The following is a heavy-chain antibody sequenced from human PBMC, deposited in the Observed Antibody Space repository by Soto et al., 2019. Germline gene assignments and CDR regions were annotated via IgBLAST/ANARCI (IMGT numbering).Heavy chain of an antibody. CDR2: IIPIFATA. D-gene: IGHD2-2*01. CDR1: GGTFSSYA. J-gene: IGHJ6*02. V-gene: IGHV1-69*13. CDR3: ARSVSFRYQLLKRGMDV. Sequence: SVKVSCKASGGTFSSYAISWVRQAPGQGLEWMGGIIPIFATANYAQKFQGRVMIAVDESTSTAYMELSSLRSEDTAVYYCARSVSFRYQLLKRGMDVWGQGTTVTVS.